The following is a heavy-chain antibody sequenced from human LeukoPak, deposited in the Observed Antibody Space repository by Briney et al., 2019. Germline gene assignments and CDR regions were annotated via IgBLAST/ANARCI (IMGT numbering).Heavy chain of an antibody. D-gene: IGHD3-10*01. CDR1: GFTFTSSA. CDR3: AADLVKNGFGELFPAFDV. V-gene: IGHV1-58*02. CDR2: IVVGSGNT. Sequence: ASVKVSCKASGFTFTSSAMQWVRQARGQRLEWIGWIVVGSGNTNYAQKFQERVTITRDMSTSTAYMELSSLRSEDTAVYYCAADLVKNGFGELFPAFDVWGQGTMVTVSS. J-gene: IGHJ3*01.